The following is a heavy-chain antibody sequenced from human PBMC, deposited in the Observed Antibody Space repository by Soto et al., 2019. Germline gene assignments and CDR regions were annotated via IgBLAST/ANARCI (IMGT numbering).Heavy chain of an antibody. D-gene: IGHD6-19*01. Sequence: GASVKVSCKASGYTFTIYAMHWVRQAPGQRLEWMGWINAGNGNTKYSQKFQGRVTITRDTSASTAYMELSSLRSEDTAVYYCARDYQQWLVAYYFDYWGQGTLVTVSS. J-gene: IGHJ4*02. CDR2: INAGNGNT. CDR3: ARDYQQWLVAYYFDY. V-gene: IGHV1-3*01. CDR1: GYTFTIYA.